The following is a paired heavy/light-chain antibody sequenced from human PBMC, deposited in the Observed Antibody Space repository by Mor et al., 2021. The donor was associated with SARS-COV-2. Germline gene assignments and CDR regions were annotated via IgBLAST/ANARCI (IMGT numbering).Heavy chain of an antibody. Sequence: EVQLVESGGGLVQPGGSLRLSCAASGFTFSSNWMSWVRQGPEKGLEWVGQINKDGSQKYYLDSVEGRFTISRDNAKNSLYLQMNSLRAEDTAVYYCARDFDRSLGNWGQGTLVTVSS. D-gene: IGHD1-26*01. V-gene: IGHV3-7*04. CDR3: ARDFDRSLGN. CDR1: GFTFSSNW. CDR2: INKDGSQK. J-gene: IGHJ4*02.
Light chain of an antibody. J-gene: IGKJ3*01. V-gene: IGKV2-30*02. CDR3: MQGARGPFT. CDR1: QSLVHSDGNTY. CDR2: KVS. Sequence: DIVMTQSPLSLPVTLGQSASISCRSSQSLVHSDGNTYLNWFQQRPGQSPRRLIYKVSNRDSGVPDRFSGSGSGSDFTLMISRVEAEDVGVYYCMQGARGPFTFGPGTKVDIK.